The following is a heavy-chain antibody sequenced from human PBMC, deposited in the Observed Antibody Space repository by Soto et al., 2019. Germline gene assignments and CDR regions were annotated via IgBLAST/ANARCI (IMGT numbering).Heavy chain of an antibody. CDR2: IYYSGST. CDR1: GGSISSGDYY. V-gene: IGHV4-30-4*01. D-gene: IGHD3-22*01. Sequence: SETLSLTCTVSGGSISSGDYYWSWIRQPPGKGLEWIGYIYYSGSTYYNPSLKSRVTISVDTSKNQFSLKLSSVTAADTAVYYCARGLYYDSSVKGGNWFDPWGQGTLVTVSS. J-gene: IGHJ5*02. CDR3: ARGLYYDSSVKGGNWFDP.